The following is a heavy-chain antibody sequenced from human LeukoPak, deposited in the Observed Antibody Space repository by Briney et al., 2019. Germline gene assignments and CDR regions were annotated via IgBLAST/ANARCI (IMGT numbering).Heavy chain of an antibody. CDR1: GGSISSSSYY. CDR3: ARHFAGYQWPYYFDY. CDR2: IYYSGST. D-gene: IGHD6-19*01. J-gene: IGHJ4*02. Sequence: SETLSLTCTVPGGSISSSSYYWGWIRQPPGKWLEWIGSIYYSGSTYYNPSLKSRVTISVDTSKNQFSLKMSSVTAEDTAVYYCARHFAGYQWPYYFDYWGQGTLVTVSS. V-gene: IGHV4-39*01.